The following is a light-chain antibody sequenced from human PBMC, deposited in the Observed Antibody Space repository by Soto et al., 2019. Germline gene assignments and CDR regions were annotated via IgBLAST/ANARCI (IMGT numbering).Light chain of an antibody. CDR2: AAS. Sequence: EIVLTQSPGTLSLSPGERATLSCRASQSVSNNYLAWYQQKPGQAPRLLIYAASSRATHIPDRFSGSGSGTDFTLTISRLEPEDFAVYYCQQYGDSPMYTFGQGTKLEIK. J-gene: IGKJ2*01. CDR1: QSVSNNY. V-gene: IGKV3-20*01. CDR3: QQYGDSPMYT.